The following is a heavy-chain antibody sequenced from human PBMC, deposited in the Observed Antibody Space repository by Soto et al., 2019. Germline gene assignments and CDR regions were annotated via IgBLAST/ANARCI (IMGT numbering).Heavy chain of an antibody. J-gene: IGHJ4*02. V-gene: IGHV5-10-1*01. CDR1: GYDFSTYW. CDR3: TRGYFGSGAAGDY. CDR2: IDPSDSST. D-gene: IGHD3-10*01. Sequence: GESLKISCRGSGYDFSTYWISWVRQMPGKGLEWMGRIDPSDSSTNYSPSFQGHVTISSDKSIYTAYLQWTSLKTSDSAIYYCTRGYFGSGAAGDYCGPGTQVTVSS.